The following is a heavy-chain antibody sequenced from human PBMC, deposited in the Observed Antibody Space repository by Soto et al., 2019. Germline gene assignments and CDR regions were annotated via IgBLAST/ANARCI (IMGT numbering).Heavy chain of an antibody. CDR1: GFTFSSYA. V-gene: IGHV3-23*01. Sequence: GGSLRLSCAASGFTFSSYAMSWVRQAPGKGLEWVSAISGSGGSTYYADSVKGRFTISRDNSKNTLYLQMNSLRAEDTAVYYCAKDGGVRFLEWLIDYWGQGTLVTVSS. J-gene: IGHJ4*02. D-gene: IGHD3-3*01. CDR2: ISGSGGST. CDR3: AKDGGVRFLEWLIDY.